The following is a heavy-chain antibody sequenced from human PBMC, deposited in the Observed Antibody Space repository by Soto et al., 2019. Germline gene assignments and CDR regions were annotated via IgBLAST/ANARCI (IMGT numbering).Heavy chain of an antibody. CDR1: GFTFSSYW. CDR3: ARGLLWFGESYPDYYYYMDV. CDR2: IKQDGSEK. Sequence: GGSLRLSCAASGFTFSSYWMSWVRQAPGKGLEWVANIKQDGSEKYYVDSVKGRFTISRDNAKNSLYLQMNSLRAEDTAVYYCARGLLWFGESYPDYYYYMDVWGKGTTVTVSS. J-gene: IGHJ6*03. D-gene: IGHD3-10*01. V-gene: IGHV3-7*01.